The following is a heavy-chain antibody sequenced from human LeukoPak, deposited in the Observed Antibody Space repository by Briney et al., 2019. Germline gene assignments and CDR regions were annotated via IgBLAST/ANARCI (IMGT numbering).Heavy chain of an antibody. CDR2: IRYDGSNK. J-gene: IGHJ4*02. Sequence: GGSLRLSCAASGFTFSSYGMHWVRQAPGKGLEWVAFIRYDGSNKYYADSVKGRFTISRDNSKNTLYLQMNSLRPEDTAVYYCAKDRGLSSSPDRFDYWGQGTLVTVSS. V-gene: IGHV3-30*02. CDR1: GFTFSSYG. D-gene: IGHD6-6*01. CDR3: AKDRGLSSSPDRFDY.